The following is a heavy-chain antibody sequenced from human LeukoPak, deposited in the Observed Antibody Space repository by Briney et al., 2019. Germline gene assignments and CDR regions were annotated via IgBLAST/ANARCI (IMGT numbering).Heavy chain of an antibody. Sequence: GGSLRLSCAASGFXFSSSWIAWVRQAPGKGPEWVANIKEDGSERYYVDSVKGRFTISRDNAKNSLYLQMNSLRAEDTAVYYCARDSSGSLDYWGQGTLVAVSS. J-gene: IGHJ4*02. D-gene: IGHD6-19*01. V-gene: IGHV3-7*04. CDR3: ARDSSGSLDY. CDR2: IKEDGSER. CDR1: GFXFSSSW.